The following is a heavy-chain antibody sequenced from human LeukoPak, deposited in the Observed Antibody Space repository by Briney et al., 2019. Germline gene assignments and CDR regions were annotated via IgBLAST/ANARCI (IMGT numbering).Heavy chain of an antibody. D-gene: IGHD5-12*01. CDR3: ARGSIGYSGYDYY. J-gene: IGHJ4*02. Sequence: GGSLRLSCAASGFTFSSYAMSWVHQAPGKGLEWVSSISSSSSYIYYADSVKGRFTISRDNAKNSPYLQMNSLRAEDTAVYYCARGSIGYSGYDYYWGQGTLVTVSS. CDR1: GFTFSSYA. V-gene: IGHV3-21*01. CDR2: ISSSSSYI.